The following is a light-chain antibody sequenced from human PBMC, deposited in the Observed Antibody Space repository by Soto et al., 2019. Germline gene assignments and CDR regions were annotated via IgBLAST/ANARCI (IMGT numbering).Light chain of an antibody. Sequence: QAVLTQPASVSGSPGQSITISCTGTSSDVGFYNYVSWYQQQHPGKAPKLIIYEVSNRPSGVSSRFSGSRSGNTASLTISGLQAEDEADYFCSSYTVISRYVFGTGTKLTVL. CDR3: SSYTVISRYV. V-gene: IGLV2-14*01. CDR2: EVS. J-gene: IGLJ1*01. CDR1: SSDVGFYNY.